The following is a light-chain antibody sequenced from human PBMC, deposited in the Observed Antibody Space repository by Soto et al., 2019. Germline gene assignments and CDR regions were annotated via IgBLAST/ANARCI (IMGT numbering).Light chain of an antibody. V-gene: IGLV1-40*01. CDR2: GNS. CDR1: SSNIGAGYD. Sequence: QPVLTQPPSVSGAPGQRVTISSTGSSSNIGAGYDVHWYQQLPGTAPKLLIYGNSNRPSGVPDRFSGSKSGTSASLAITGLQAEDEADYYCQSYDSSLSAYVVFGGGTKLTVL. J-gene: IGLJ2*01. CDR3: QSYDSSLSAYVV.